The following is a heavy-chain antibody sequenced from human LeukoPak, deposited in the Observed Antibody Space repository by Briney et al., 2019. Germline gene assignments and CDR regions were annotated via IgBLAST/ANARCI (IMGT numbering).Heavy chain of an antibody. CDR2: ISGSGATT. CDR1: GFSFSGYA. J-gene: IGHJ4*02. D-gene: IGHD6-13*01. V-gene: IGHV3-23*01. CDR3: AKGHRGYSSSWYDY. Sequence: GGSLRLSCAASGFSFSGYAMSWVRQAPGKGLEWVSSISGSGATTYYADSVTGWFTISRDNSKNTVYLQLNTPRAEDTGVYYCAKGHRGYSSSWYDYWGQGTLVTVSS.